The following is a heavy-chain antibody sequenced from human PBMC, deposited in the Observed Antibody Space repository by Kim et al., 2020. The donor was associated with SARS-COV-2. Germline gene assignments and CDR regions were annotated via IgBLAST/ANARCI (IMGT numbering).Heavy chain of an antibody. CDR3: AKGHGDYGHGMDV. Sequence: GGSLRLSCAASGFTFGDYAMHWVRQAPGKDLEWVSGISWNSGSIGYADSVKGRFTFSRDNAKNSLYLQMNSLRAEDTALYYCAKGHGDYGHGMDVWGQGTTVTVSS. CDR1: GFTFGDYA. D-gene: IGHD4-17*01. V-gene: IGHV3-9*01. J-gene: IGHJ6*02. CDR2: ISWNSGSI.